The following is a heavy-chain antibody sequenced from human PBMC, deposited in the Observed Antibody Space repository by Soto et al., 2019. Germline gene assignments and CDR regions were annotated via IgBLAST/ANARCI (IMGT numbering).Heavy chain of an antibody. CDR2: ISGSGDRT. V-gene: IGHV3-23*01. J-gene: IGHJ4*02. Sequence: GSLRLSCAYSGFSFSDYAMSWVRQAPGKGLEWVSGISGSGDRTYHADSVKGRFTVSRDNSKNTLYLQMNSLRVEDTGVYYCAKIHTGAGTAYWGQGILVTVSS. D-gene: IGHD6-13*01. CDR3: AKIHTGAGTAY. CDR1: GFSFSDYA.